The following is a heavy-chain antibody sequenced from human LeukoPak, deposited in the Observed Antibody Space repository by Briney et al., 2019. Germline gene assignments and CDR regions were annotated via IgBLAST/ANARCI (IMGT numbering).Heavy chain of an antibody. D-gene: IGHD4-17*01. CDR1: GFTFSSYA. V-gene: IGHV3-23*01. Sequence: PGGSLRLSCAASGFTFSSYAMSWVRQAPGKGLEWVSAISGSGGSTYYADSVKGRFTISRDNSKNTLYLQMNSLRAEDTAVYYCAKDQIGDYYYYGMDVWGQGTTVTVSS. J-gene: IGHJ6*02. CDR3: AKDQIGDYYYYGMDV. CDR2: ISGSGGST.